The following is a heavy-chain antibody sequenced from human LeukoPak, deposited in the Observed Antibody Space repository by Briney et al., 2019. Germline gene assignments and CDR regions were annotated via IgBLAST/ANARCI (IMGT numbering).Heavy chain of an antibody. D-gene: IGHD2-15*01. CDR3: AKAPNSGGNCYDASDV. V-gene: IGHV3-23*01. Sequence: AGGSLRLSCAASGFTFSSYAMSWVRQAPGKGLEWVSAISGSGATIYYTDSAKGRFTISRDNSKITLYLQMDSLRAEDTAMYYCAKAPNSGGNCYDASDVWGQGTMVTVSS. J-gene: IGHJ3*01. CDR1: GFTFSSYA. CDR2: ISGSGATI.